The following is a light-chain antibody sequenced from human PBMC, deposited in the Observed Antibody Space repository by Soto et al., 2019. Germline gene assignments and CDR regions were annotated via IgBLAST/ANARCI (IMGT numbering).Light chain of an antibody. CDR3: QQYNSYPPT. Sequence: DIQMTQSPSSLSASVGDRVTITCRASQAIGIWLAWFQQKPEKAPKSLIYAASTLQSGVPTRFSGSRSATDFTLTIRNLQPEDFAAYYCQQYNSYPPTFGQGTKLEIK. J-gene: IGKJ2*01. V-gene: IGKV1D-16*01. CDR1: QAIGIW. CDR2: AAS.